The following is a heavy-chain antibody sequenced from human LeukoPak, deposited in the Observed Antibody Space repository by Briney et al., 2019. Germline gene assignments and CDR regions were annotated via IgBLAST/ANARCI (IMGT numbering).Heavy chain of an antibody. D-gene: IGHD3-10*01. CDR3: ARCCYYGSGSYTDCYYYGMDV. V-gene: IGHV1-8*01. Sequence: ASVKVSCKASGYTFTSYDINWVRQATGQGLEWMGWMNPNSGNTGYAQKFQGRVTMTRNTSISTAYMELSSLRSEDTAVYYCARCCYYGSGSYTDCYYYGMDVWGQGTTVTVSS. CDR1: GYTFTSYD. J-gene: IGHJ6*02. CDR2: MNPNSGNT.